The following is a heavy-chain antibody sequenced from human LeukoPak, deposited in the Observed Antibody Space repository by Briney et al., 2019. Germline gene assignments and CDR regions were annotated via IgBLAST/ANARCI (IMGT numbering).Heavy chain of an antibody. Sequence: PGGSLRLSCAASGFTFSSYSMNWVRQAPGKGLEWVSSISSSSSYIYYADSVKGRFTISRDNAKNTLYLQMNSLRAEDTAVYYCARDGHIVVVPAAMPASLPLDYWGQGTLVTVSS. V-gene: IGHV3-21*01. CDR3: ARDGHIVVVPAAMPASLPLDY. CDR1: GFTFSSYS. J-gene: IGHJ4*02. D-gene: IGHD2-2*01. CDR2: ISSSSSYI.